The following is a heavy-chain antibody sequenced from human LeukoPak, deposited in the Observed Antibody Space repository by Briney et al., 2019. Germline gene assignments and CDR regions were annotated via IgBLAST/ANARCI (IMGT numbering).Heavy chain of an antibody. D-gene: IGHD3-22*01. CDR3: AKDQVTRGNYYGRAFDI. Sequence: GGSLRLSCAASGFTFNNYAMSWVRQAQGKGLEWVSAIHADGTPTYDADSVKGRFTISRDNSKNTLYLQMNSLRAEDTAIYYCAKDQVTRGNYYGRAFDIWGQGTMVTVSS. V-gene: IGHV3-23*01. CDR1: GFTFNNYA. CDR2: IHADGTPT. J-gene: IGHJ3*02.